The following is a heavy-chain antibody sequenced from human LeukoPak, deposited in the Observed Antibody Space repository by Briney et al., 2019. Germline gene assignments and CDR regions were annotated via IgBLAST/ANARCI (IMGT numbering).Heavy chain of an antibody. J-gene: IGHJ4*02. D-gene: IGHD5-12*01. CDR1: GFTLDDYT. Sequence: GGSLRLSCSPSGFTLDDYTMHWVPHAPGKGVVWGSLISWDGGSTHYADSVNGRFTISRDNAKNSLFLQMNSLRAEDTAVYYCARVMATIDFWGQGTLVSVSS. CDR2: ISWDGGST. V-gene: IGHV3-43*01. CDR3: ARVMATIDF.